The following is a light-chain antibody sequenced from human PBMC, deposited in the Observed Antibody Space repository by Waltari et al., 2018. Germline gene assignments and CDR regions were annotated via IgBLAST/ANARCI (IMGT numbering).Light chain of an antibody. CDR2: GAS. J-gene: IGKJ1*01. V-gene: IGKV3-20*01. CDR1: QSVSRT. CDR3: QHYVRLPAT. Sequence: EIVLTQSPGILSLSPGERATLSCRASQSVSRTLAWYQQKPGQAPRRLIYGASTRATGIPDRFRGGGSGTDFSLTISRLEPEDFAVYYCQHYVRLPATFGQGTKVEIK.